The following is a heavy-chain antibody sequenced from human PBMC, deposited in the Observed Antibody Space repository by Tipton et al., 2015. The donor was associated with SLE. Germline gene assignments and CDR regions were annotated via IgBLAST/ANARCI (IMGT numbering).Heavy chain of an antibody. J-gene: IGHJ5*02. V-gene: IGHV4-34*01. CDR3: ARRTPPRLLWFGDGMEGWFDP. D-gene: IGHD3-10*01. CDR2: INHSGST. CDR1: GGSFSGYY. Sequence: TLSLTCAVYGGSFSGYYWSWIRQPPGKGLEWIGEINHSGSTNYNPSLKSRVTISVDTSKNQFSLKLSSVTAADTAVYYCARRTPPRLLWFGDGMEGWFDPWGQGSLVTVSS.